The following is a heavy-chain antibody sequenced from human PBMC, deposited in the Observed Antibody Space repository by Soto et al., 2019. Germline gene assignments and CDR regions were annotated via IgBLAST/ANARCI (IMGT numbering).Heavy chain of an antibody. CDR3: ARVSTMIVVVITFDAFDI. Sequence: QVQLVQSGAEVKKPGSSVKVSCKASGGTFSSYAISWVRQAPGQGLEWVGGIIPIFGTANYAQKFQGRVTSTADXXTXTXXMELSSLRSEDTAVYYCARVSTMIVVVITFDAFDIWGQGTMVTVSS. CDR1: GGTFSSYA. V-gene: IGHV1-69*12. D-gene: IGHD3-22*01. J-gene: IGHJ3*02. CDR2: IIPIFGTA.